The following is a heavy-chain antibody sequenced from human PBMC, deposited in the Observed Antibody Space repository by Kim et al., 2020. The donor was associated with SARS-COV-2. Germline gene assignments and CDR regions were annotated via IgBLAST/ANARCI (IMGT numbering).Heavy chain of an antibody. CDR1: GGTFSSYA. CDR2: IIPILGIA. D-gene: IGHD2-21*02. J-gene: IGHJ4*02. CDR3: ARDSFYSIRPPHTYCGGDCYSGAGYFDY. V-gene: IGHV1-69*04. Sequence: SVKVSCKASGGTFSSYAISWVRQAPGQGLEWMGRIIPILGIANYAQKFQGRVTITADKSTSTAYMELSSLRSEDTPVYYCARDSFYSIRPPHTYCGGDCYSGAGYFDYWGQGTLVTVSS.